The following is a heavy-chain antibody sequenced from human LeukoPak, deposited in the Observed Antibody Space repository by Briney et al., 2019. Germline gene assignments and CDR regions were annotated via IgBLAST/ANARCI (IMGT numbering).Heavy chain of an antibody. J-gene: IGHJ4*02. CDR2: LYSDGRT. Sequence: GGSLRLSCAASGFTVSSNTMSWVRQAPGKGLELVSVLYSDGRTYYADSVKGRFTISRDNSKNTLFLQMNSLRAEDTAVYYCLLATINSGLFHYWGQGTLVTVS. CDR1: GFTVSSNT. D-gene: IGHD5-24*01. V-gene: IGHV3-53*01. CDR3: LLATINSGLFHY.